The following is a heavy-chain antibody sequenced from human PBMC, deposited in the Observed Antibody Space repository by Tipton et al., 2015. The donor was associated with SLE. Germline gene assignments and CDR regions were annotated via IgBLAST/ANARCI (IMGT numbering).Heavy chain of an antibody. CDR1: GFTFSSYA. V-gene: IGHV3-23*01. J-gene: IGHJ4*02. CDR2: ISGGGGST. Sequence: SLRLSCATSGFTFSSYALSWVRRAPGKGLEGGSAISGGGGSTYHADFVKGRFSISIDKSKKTLFLQMNSLRVDDTATYYCAKFEKTTDFYLDSWGQGTLVSVSS. D-gene: IGHD1/OR15-1a*01. CDR3: AKFEKTTDFYLDS.